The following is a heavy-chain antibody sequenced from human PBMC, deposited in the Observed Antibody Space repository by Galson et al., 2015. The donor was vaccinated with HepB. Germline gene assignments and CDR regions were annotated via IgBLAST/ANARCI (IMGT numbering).Heavy chain of an antibody. CDR1: GASIGSYY. J-gene: IGHJ4*02. CDR3: ARAPITIFGVSNFDY. V-gene: IGHV4-59*01. D-gene: IGHD3-3*01. Sequence: ETLSLTCTVSGASIGSYYWAWIRQPPGKGLEWIGYNYEIGSTNYNPALKNRVTVSVDASKNQFSLKLTSVTAADTAVYYCARAPITIFGVSNFDYWGQGIPVTVSS. CDR2: NYEIGST.